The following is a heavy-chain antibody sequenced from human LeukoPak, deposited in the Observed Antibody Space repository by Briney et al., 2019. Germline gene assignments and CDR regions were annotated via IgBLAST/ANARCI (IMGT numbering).Heavy chain of an antibody. CDR1: GFIFSNYW. CDR3: ARVGSSARPFERVFDY. V-gene: IGHV3-7*03. J-gene: IGHJ4*02. CDR2: IKQDGSER. Sequence: PGGSLRLSCVGSGFIFSNYWMTWVRQAPGKGLEWVANIKQDGSERYYVGSVKGRFTISRDNGKNSLFLQMYSLRAEDTAVYCCARVGSSARPFERVFDYWGQGTLVTVSS. D-gene: IGHD3-10*01.